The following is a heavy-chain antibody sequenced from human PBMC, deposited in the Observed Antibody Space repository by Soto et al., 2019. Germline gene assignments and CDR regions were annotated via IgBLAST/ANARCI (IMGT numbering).Heavy chain of an antibody. CDR1: GYTFTSYG. CDR2: ISAYNGNT. CDR3: ARVAGPTKRGVAAIYSPVPTPEANWFDP. J-gene: IGHJ5*02. D-gene: IGHD2-15*01. V-gene: IGHV1-18*01. Sequence: ASVKVSCKASGYTFTSYGISWVRQAPGQGLEWMGWISAYNGNTNYAQKLQGRVTMTTDTSTSTAYMELRSLRSDDTALYYCARVAGPTKRGVAAIYSPVPTPEANWFDPWGQGTLVTVSS.